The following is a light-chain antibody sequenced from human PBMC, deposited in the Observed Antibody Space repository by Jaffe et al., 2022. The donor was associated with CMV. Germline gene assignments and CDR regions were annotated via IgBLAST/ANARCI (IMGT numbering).Light chain of an antibody. CDR3: QQYDTYPLT. V-gene: IGKV1-16*02. Sequence: DIQMTQSPSSLSASVGDTVTLTCRASQGISNNLAWFQQKPGKAPESLIYAASSLQSGVPSKFSGSGSGTDFTLTISSLQPEDFATYYCQQYDTYPLTFGGGTRVEIK. J-gene: IGKJ4*01. CDR2: AAS. CDR1: QGISNN.